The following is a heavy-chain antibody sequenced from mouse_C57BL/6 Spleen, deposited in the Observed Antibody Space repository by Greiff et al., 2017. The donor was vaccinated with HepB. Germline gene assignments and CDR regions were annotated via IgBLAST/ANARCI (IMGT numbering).Heavy chain of an antibody. J-gene: IGHJ3*01. CDR2: INPGSGGT. D-gene: IGHD2-1*01. Sequence: VKLQESGAELVRPGPSVKVSCKASGYAFTNYLIEWVKQRPGQGLEWIGVINPGSGGTNYNEKFKGKATRTADKSSSTAYMQLSSLTSEDSAVYFCARCYGNFAWFAYWGQGTLVTVS. V-gene: IGHV1-54*01. CDR1: GYAFTNYL. CDR3: ARCYGNFAWFAY.